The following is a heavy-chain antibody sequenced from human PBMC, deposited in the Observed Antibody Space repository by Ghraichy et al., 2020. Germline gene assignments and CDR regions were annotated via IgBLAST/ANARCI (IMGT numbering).Heavy chain of an antibody. CDR2: ISGSGGST. CDR3: AKTVKEWATVVTQPCDY. CDR1: GFTFSSYA. D-gene: IGHD4-23*01. V-gene: IGHV3-23*01. Sequence: GESLNISCAASGFTFSSYAMSWVRQAPGKGLEWVSAISGSGGSTYYADSVKGRFTISRDNSKNTLYLQMNSLRAEDTAVYYCAKTVKEWATVVTQPCDYWGQGTLVTVSS. J-gene: IGHJ4*02.